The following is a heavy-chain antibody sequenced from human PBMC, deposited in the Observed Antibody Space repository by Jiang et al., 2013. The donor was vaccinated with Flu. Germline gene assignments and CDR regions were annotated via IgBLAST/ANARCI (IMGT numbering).Heavy chain of an antibody. CDR1: GYTFTGYY. CDR3: ARLGLRAAAGTGGY. J-gene: IGHJ4*02. CDR2: INPNSGGT. D-gene: IGHD6-13*01. V-gene: IGHV1-2*02. Sequence: KASGYTFTGYYMHWVRQAPGQGLEWMGWINPNSGGTNYAQKFQGRVTMTRDTSISTAYMELSRLRSDDTAVYYCARLGLRAAAGTGGYWGQGTLVTVSS.